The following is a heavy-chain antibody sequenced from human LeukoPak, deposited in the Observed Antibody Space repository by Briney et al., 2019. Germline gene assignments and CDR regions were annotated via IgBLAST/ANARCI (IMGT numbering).Heavy chain of an antibody. CDR3: ATPQRVLLWFGELLSPYHDAFDI. D-gene: IGHD3-10*01. CDR1: GYTFTSYD. V-gene: IGHV1-8*01. Sequence: ASVKVSCKASGYTFTSYDFNWLRQATGQGPEWMGWMNPNSGATGYAQKFQGRVTMTRSASINTAYMELSNLRSEDTAVYYCATPQRVLLWFGELLSPYHDAFDIWGQGTMVTVSS. CDR2: MNPNSGAT. J-gene: IGHJ3*02.